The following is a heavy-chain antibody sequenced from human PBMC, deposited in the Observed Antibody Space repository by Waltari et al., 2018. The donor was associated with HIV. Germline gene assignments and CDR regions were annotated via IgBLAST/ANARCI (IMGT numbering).Heavy chain of an antibody. Sequence: QLQLQESGPGLVKPSETLSLTCTVSGGSISSSSYYWGWIRQPPGKGLEWIGSIYYSGSTYYNPSLKSRVTISVDTSKNQFSLKLSSVTAADTAVYYCVRHINPGRYAFDIWGQGTMVTVSS. J-gene: IGHJ3*02. V-gene: IGHV4-39*01. CDR2: IYYSGST. CDR3: VRHINPGRYAFDI. CDR1: GGSISSSSYY.